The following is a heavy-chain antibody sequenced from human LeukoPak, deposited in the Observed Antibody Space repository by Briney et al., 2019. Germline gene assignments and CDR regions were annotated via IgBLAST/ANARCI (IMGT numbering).Heavy chain of an antibody. Sequence: EASVKVSCKASGYTFTSYDINWVRQATGQGLEWMGWMNPNSGNTGYAQKFQGRVTITRSTSISTAYMELSSLRSEDTAVYYCARGIRYSSSWYRGDYYYYMDVWGKGTTVTVSS. D-gene: IGHD6-13*01. CDR1: GYTFTSYD. CDR2: MNPNSGNT. J-gene: IGHJ6*03. V-gene: IGHV1-8*03. CDR3: ARGIRYSSSWYRGDYYYYMDV.